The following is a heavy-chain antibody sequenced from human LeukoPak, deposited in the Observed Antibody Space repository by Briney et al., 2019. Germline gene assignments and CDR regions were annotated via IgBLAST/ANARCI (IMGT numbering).Heavy chain of an antibody. Sequence: GASVKVSCKASGGTFSSYAISWVRQAPGQGLEWMGGIIPIFGTANYAQKFQGRVTITADESTSTAYMELSSLGSEDTAVYYCARAGSPYGSGITRSYYFDYWGQGTLVTVSS. CDR3: ARAGSPYGSGITRSYYFDY. CDR2: IIPIFGTA. J-gene: IGHJ4*02. D-gene: IGHD3-10*01. CDR1: GGTFSSYA. V-gene: IGHV1-69*01.